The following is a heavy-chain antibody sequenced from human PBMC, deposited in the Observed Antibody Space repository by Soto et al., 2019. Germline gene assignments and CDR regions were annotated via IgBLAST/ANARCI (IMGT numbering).Heavy chain of an antibody. CDR3: ARPVVATNYAWYFDL. Sequence: QLQLQESGPGLVKPSETLSLTCTVSGGSISSSSYFWGWIRQPPGKGLEWIGNIYYSGNTYYNPSLNSRVTISIDTSKNQFSLKLSSVTAADTAMYYCARPVVATNYAWYFDLWGRGTLVTVSS. D-gene: IGHD1-26*01. CDR2: IYYSGNT. V-gene: IGHV4-39*01. J-gene: IGHJ2*01. CDR1: GGSISSSSYF.